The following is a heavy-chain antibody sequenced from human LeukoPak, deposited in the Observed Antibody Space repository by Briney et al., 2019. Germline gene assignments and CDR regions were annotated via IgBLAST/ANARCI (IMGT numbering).Heavy chain of an antibody. CDR2: IIPIFGTA. Sequence: ASVKVSCKASGGTFSSYAISWVRQAPGQGLEWMGGIIPIFGTANYAQRFQGRVTITADESTSTAYMELSSLRSEDTAVYYCARDVNPAGFDYWGQGTLVTVSS. V-gene: IGHV1-69*13. CDR1: GGTFSSYA. CDR3: ARDVNPAGFDY. J-gene: IGHJ4*02. D-gene: IGHD2/OR15-2a*01.